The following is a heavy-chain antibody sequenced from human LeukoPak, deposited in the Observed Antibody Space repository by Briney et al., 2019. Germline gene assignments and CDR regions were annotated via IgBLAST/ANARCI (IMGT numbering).Heavy chain of an antibody. CDR3: AKEAVRDKAYDY. CDR2: ISGSASTT. V-gene: IGHV3-23*01. CDR1: RFTFSSYA. J-gene: IGHJ4*02. Sequence: GGSLRLSCAPARFTFSSYAMSWVRQAPGKGLEWVSAISGSASTTYYADSVKGRFTISRDNSKNTLYLQMNSLRADDTAVYYCAKEAVRDKAYDYWGQGTLVIVSS. D-gene: IGHD2-15*01.